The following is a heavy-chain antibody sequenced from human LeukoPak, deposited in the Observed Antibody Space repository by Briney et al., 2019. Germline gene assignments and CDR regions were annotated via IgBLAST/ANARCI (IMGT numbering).Heavy chain of an antibody. CDR2: ISSSGTYT. D-gene: IGHD3-9*01. CDR3: ARASSKQLAGYLPDGFDI. J-gene: IGHJ3*02. CDR1: GFTFSSYS. Sequence: GGSLRLSCAASGFTFSSYSMNWVRQAPGKGLEWVLSISSSGTYTYYADSVKGRFTISRDNAKNSLSLQMNSLRADDAAVYYCARASSKQLAGYLPDGFDIWGQGTMVTVSS. V-gene: IGHV3-21*01.